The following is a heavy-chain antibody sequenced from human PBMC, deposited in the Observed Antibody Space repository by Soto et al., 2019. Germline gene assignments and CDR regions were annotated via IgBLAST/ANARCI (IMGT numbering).Heavy chain of an antibody. CDR1: GLSLSSDW. V-gene: IGHV3-7*03. CDR3: VRHCFVEANYDRLDY. J-gene: IGHJ4*02. CDR2: IKQEGSEK. Sequence: GGSLRLSCAASGLSLSSDWMSWVRQAPGKGREWVAVIKQEGSEKYCVDSVKGRFTISRDNAKNSVFLQLKRLRAEDTAVYYCVRHCFVEANYDRLDYWGQGTLVTVSS. D-gene: IGHD4-4*01.